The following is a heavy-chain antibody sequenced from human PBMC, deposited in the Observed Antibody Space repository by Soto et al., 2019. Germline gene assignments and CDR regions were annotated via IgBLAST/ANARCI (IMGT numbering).Heavy chain of an antibody. V-gene: IGHV3-30*18. J-gene: IGHJ4*02. CDR1: GFTFSSYG. CDR2: ISYDGSNK. D-gene: IGHD3-22*01. Sequence: GGSLRLSCAASGFTFSSYGMHWVRQAPGKGLEWVAVISYDGSNKYYADSVKGRFTISRDNSKNTLYLQMNSLRAEDTAVYYCAKDPRYYDRSGYFDYWGPGTLVTVSS. CDR3: AKDPRYYDRSGYFDY.